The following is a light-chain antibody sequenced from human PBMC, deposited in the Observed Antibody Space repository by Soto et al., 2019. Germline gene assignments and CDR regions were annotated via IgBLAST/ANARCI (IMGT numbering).Light chain of an antibody. CDR3: QQYNNWPLSIT. V-gene: IGKV3-15*01. CDR2: GAS. CDR1: QSFSSSY. J-gene: IGKJ5*01. Sequence: EIGLTQSPGTLSLSPGERATLSCRASQSFSSSYLAWYQQKPGQAPRLLIYGASTRATGIPARFSGSGSGTEFTLTISSLQSEDFAVYYCQQYNNWPLSITFGQGTLLEIK.